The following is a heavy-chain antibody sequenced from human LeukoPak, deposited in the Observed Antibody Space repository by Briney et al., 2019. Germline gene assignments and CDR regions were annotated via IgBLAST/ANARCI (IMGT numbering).Heavy chain of an antibody. CDR2: ISNISTYI. D-gene: IGHD2-2*01. CDR1: GFTFSGYT. Sequence: GGSLRLSCAASGFTFSGYTMTWVRQAPGKGLEWVSSISNISTYIYYADSVKGRFTISRDNVKNSLYLQMNSLRAEDTVVYYCAKDLGVVVVVPGEIDYWGQGTLVTVSS. CDR3: AKDLGVVVVVPGEIDY. V-gene: IGHV3-21*01. J-gene: IGHJ4*02.